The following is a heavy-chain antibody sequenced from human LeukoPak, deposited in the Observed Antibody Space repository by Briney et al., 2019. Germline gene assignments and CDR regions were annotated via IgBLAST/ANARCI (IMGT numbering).Heavy chain of an antibody. Sequence: PGRSPSLSCAASGFTFSTYGMHWGRQAPAKGLEWVALISFDGGKKYYADSVKGRFTISTNNSQNTLYLQINSLSPDGTAVYYCAKGKQQWWTFDALDIWGQGTTVTVSS. CDR3: AKGKQQWWTFDALDI. CDR2: ISFDGGKK. V-gene: IGHV3-30*18. D-gene: IGHD5-18*01. J-gene: IGHJ3*02. CDR1: GFTFSTYG.